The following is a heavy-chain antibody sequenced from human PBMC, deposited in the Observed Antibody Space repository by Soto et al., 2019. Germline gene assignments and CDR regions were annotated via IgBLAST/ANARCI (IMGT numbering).Heavy chain of an antibody. D-gene: IGHD3-3*01. CDR2: INAGGAST. CDR3: AKTEIQGVVNAFDI. V-gene: IGHV3-23*01. Sequence: EVQLLESGGGLVQPGGSLRLSCEASGFTFSNYAMNWVRQAPGKGLEWVSAINAGGASTYYADSVKGRFTISRDNSQNTMYLQMNSLRAGDTAIYYCAKTEIQGVVNAFDIWGQGTMVTVSS. CDR1: GFTFSNYA. J-gene: IGHJ3*02.